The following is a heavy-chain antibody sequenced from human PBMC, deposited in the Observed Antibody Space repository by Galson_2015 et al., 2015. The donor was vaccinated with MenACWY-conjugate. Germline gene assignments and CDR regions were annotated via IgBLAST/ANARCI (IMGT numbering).Heavy chain of an antibody. D-gene: IGHD6-19*01. CDR1: GYTFTSYV. V-gene: IGHV1-3*01. CDR3: ARAGWLDY. CDR2: ISGGNGNT. J-gene: IGHJ4*02. Sequence: SVKVSCKASGYTFTSYVMQWVRQAPGQGLEWMGWISGGNGNTKYAQKFQGRATITRDTSASTAYMELSSLTSEDTAVYYCARAGWLDYWGQGTLVTVSS.